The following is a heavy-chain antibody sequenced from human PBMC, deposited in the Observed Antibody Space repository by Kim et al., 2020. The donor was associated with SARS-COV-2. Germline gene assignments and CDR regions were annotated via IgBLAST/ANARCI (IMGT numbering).Heavy chain of an antibody. J-gene: IGHJ6*02. V-gene: IGHV3-30*04. D-gene: IGHD1-26*01. CDR3: ARFGWGLSGLGMDD. CDR2: ISSDGSNT. Sequence: GGSLRLSCAASGFTFSSYAMHWVRQAPGKGLEWVAVISSDGSNTYYADSVKGRFTISRDNSKNTLYLQMNSLRAEDTAVYYCARFGWGLSGLGMDDCGQG. CDR1: GFTFSSYA.